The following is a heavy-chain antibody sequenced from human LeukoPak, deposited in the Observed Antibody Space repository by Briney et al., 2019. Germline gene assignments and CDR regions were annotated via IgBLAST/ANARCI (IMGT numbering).Heavy chain of an antibody. Sequence: SVKVSCKASGYIFTAYYIHWVRQAPGQGLEWVGRIHPSSGGTEYAQNFQGRVTVTRDTSITTAYMELNRLTSDDTAVYYCARNYGDLDYWGQGTLVTVSS. CDR1: GYIFTAYY. J-gene: IGHJ4*02. CDR2: IHPSSGGT. D-gene: IGHD4-17*01. V-gene: IGHV1-2*06. CDR3: ARNYGDLDY.